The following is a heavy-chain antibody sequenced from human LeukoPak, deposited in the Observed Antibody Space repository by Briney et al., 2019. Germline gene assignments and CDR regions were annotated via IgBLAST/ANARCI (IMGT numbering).Heavy chain of an antibody. J-gene: IGHJ4*02. Sequence: ASVKVSCKASGYTFTSYDINWVRQATGQGLEWMGWMNPNSGNTGYAQKFQGRVTITRNTSISTAYMELRSLRSDDTAVYYCARSQTTGFGESIHYWGQGTLVTVSS. D-gene: IGHD3-10*01. V-gene: IGHV1-8*03. CDR1: GYTFTSYD. CDR3: ARSQTTGFGESIHY. CDR2: MNPNSGNT.